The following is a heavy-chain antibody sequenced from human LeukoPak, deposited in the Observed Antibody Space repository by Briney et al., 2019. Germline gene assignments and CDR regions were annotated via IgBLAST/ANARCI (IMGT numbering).Heavy chain of an antibody. CDR2: ISAYNGNT. J-gene: IGHJ5*02. V-gene: IGHV1-18*01. D-gene: IGHD2-2*01. Sequence: ASVKVSCKASGYTFTSYGISWVRQAPGQGLEWMGWISAYNGNTNYAQKLQDRVTMTTDTSTSTAYMELRSLGSDDTAVYYCARWGDCSSTSCYGSSRWFNPWGQGTLVTVSS. CDR1: GYTFTSYG. CDR3: ARWGDCSSTSCYGSSRWFNP.